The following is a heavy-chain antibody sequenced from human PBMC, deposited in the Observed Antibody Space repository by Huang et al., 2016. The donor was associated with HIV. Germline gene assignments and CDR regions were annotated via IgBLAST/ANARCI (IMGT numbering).Heavy chain of an antibody. CDR3: ARARGFLYDSTGYYSRYYFDS. J-gene: IGHJ4*02. Sequence: QVQLVQSGAEVKKPGASVTVYCKASGFNFNNYAFNWVRQASGQGLELMCWMNPKSGNTGYAQKFQGRVTITRNTSITTAYMELRSLRSEDTAVYYCARARGFLYDSTGYYSRYYFDSWGQGTLVTISS. CDR1: GFNFNNYA. D-gene: IGHD3-22*01. V-gene: IGHV1-8*03. CDR2: MNPKSGNT.